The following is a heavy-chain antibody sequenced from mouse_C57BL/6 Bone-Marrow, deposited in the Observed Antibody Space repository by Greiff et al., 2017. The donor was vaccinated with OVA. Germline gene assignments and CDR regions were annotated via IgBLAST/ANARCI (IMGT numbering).Heavy chain of an antibody. V-gene: IGHV5-12*01. CDR1: GFTFSDYY. J-gene: IGHJ4*01. D-gene: IGHD2-4*01. CDR2: ISNGGGST. Sequence: EVQLVESGGGLVQPGGSLKLSCAASGFTFSDYYMYWVRQTPEKRLEWVAYISNGGGSTYYPDTVKGRFTISRDNAKNTLYLQMSRLKSEDTAMYYCARLYDYHSMDYWGQGTSVTVSS. CDR3: ARLYDYHSMDY.